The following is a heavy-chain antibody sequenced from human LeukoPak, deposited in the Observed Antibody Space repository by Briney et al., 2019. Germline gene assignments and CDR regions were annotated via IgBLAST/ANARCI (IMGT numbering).Heavy chain of an antibody. CDR3: ANALGGGNSWYYFDC. Sequence: GGSLRLSCAASGFTFSSYAMSWVRQAPGKGLEWVSSLSGSGGSPNYANSVKGRFTISRDNSKNTLYLQMNSLRAEDTAVYYCANALGGGNSWYYFDCWGQGTLVTVSS. CDR1: GFTFSSYA. D-gene: IGHD1-26*01. V-gene: IGHV3-23*01. J-gene: IGHJ4*02. CDR2: LSGSGGSP.